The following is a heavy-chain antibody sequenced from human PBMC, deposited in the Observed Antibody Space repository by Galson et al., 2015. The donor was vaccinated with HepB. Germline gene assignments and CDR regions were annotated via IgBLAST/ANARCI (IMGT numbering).Heavy chain of an antibody. J-gene: IGHJ4*02. CDR3: TTSVRGSSTDY. V-gene: IGHV3-15*01. CDR1: GFTFSNAW. CDR2: IKSNTDGGTT. Sequence: SLRLSCAASGFTFSNAWMSWVRQAPGKGLEWVGRIKSNTDGGTTDYAAPVKGRFTISRDDSKNTLYLQMNSLKTEDTAVYYCTTSVRGSSTDYWGQGTLVTVSS. D-gene: IGHD6-13*01.